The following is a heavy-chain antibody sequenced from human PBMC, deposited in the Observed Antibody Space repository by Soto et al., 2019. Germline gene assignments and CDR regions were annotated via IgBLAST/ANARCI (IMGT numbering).Heavy chain of an antibody. Sequence: QVQLVESGGGVVQPGRSLRLSCAASGFTFSSYAMHWVRQAPGKGLEWVAVISYDGSNKYYADSVKGRFTISRDNSKNTLYLKMNSLRAEDTAVYYCARDYCSGGSCPLDYWGQGTLVTVSS. V-gene: IGHV3-30-3*01. CDR2: ISYDGSNK. CDR3: ARDYCSGGSCPLDY. J-gene: IGHJ4*02. CDR1: GFTFSSYA. D-gene: IGHD2-15*01.